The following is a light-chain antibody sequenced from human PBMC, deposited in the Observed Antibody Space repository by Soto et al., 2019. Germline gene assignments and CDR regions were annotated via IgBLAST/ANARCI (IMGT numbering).Light chain of an antibody. Sequence: EVVMTQSTATLSVSPGERVTLSCRASQSVNSKFAWHQQNTGQAPRLLIYGASRRATGIPARFSGSGSGTAFTLAIRSLQSEDFAVYYSQQYNSWPWTFGQGTKVEIK. J-gene: IGKJ1*01. V-gene: IGKV3-15*01. CDR2: GAS. CDR1: QSVNSK. CDR3: QQYNSWPWT.